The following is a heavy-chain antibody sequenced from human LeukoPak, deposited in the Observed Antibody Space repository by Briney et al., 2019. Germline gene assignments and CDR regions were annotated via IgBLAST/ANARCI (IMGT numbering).Heavy chain of an antibody. Sequence: PGRSLRLSCAASGFTFSSYGMHWVRQAPGKGLEWVAVISYDGSDKYYADSVKVRFTISRDNSKNTLYLQMNSLRAEDTAVYYCARDGGSVFDYWGQGTLVTVSS. CDR1: GFTFSSYG. J-gene: IGHJ4*02. D-gene: IGHD3-16*01. CDR2: ISYDGSDK. CDR3: ARDGGSVFDY. V-gene: IGHV3-30*03.